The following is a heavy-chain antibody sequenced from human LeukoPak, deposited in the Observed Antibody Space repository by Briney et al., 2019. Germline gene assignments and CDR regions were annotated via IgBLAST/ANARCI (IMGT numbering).Heavy chain of an antibody. Sequence: GGSLRLSCASSGFTFSDYYMSWIRQAPGKGLEWVSYISSSGSTIYYADSVKGRFTISRDNAKNSLYLQMNSLRAEDTAVYYCARQGVGYYYYYYMDVWGKGTTVTISS. CDR1: GFTFSDYY. V-gene: IGHV3-11*01. CDR2: ISSSGSTI. J-gene: IGHJ6*03. CDR3: ARQGVGYYYYYYMDV. D-gene: IGHD1-26*01.